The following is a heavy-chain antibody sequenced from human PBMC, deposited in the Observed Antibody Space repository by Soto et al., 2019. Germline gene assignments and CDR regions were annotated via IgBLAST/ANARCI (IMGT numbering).Heavy chain of an antibody. J-gene: IGHJ6*02. Sequence: LGESLKISCTGSGYSFTSYWNGWVRQMPGKCLECMGIIYPGDSDTRYRPSFQGQVIISADNSISTAYLQWSSLKASDTAMYYCATSGYSSVRGHYYYCIDVWSQWTTVTV. D-gene: IGHD6-19*01. CDR3: ATSGYSSVRGHYYYCIDV. CDR1: GYSFTSYW. V-gene: IGHV5-51*01. CDR2: IYPGDSDT.